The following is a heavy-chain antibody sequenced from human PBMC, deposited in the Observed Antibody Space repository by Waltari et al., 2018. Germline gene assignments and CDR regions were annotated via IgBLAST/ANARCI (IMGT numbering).Heavy chain of an antibody. CDR2: IYSGGSST. CDR3: AKVGWSGYSDY. D-gene: IGHD3-3*01. V-gene: IGHV3-23*03. CDR1: GFTFSSYA. J-gene: IGHJ4*02. Sequence: EVQLLESGGGLVQPGGSLRLSCAASGFTFSSYAMSWVRQAPGKGLEWVSVIYSGGSSTYYADSVKGRFTISRDNSKNTLYLQMNSLRAEDTAVYYCAKVGWSGYSDYWGQGTLVTVSS.